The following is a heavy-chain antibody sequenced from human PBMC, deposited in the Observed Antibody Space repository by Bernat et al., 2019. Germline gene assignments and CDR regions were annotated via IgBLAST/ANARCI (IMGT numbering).Heavy chain of an antibody. CDR1: GYTLTELS. CDR3: ATGKDSITIFGVAENWFDP. D-gene: IGHD3-3*01. J-gene: IGHJ5*02. Sequence: QVQLVQSGAEVKKPGASVKVSCKVSGYTLTELSMHWVRQAPGKGLEWMGGFDPEDGETIYAQKFQGRVTMTEDTSTDTAYMELSSLRSEDTAVYYCATGKDSITIFGVAENWFDPWGQGTLVTVSS. V-gene: IGHV1-24*01. CDR2: FDPEDGET.